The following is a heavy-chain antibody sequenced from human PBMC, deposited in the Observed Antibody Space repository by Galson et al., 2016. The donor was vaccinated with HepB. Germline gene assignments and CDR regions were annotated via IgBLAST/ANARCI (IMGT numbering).Heavy chain of an antibody. CDR1: GFTFSSYG. D-gene: IGHD5-18*01. Sequence: LRLSCAASGFTFSSYGMHWVRQAPGKGLGWVAVISYDGSNKYYADSVKGRFPISRDNSKNTLYLQMNSLRAEDTAVYYCAKDIRSYGLFGRLDYWGQGTLVTVSS. CDR3: AKDIRSYGLFGRLDY. V-gene: IGHV3-30*18. J-gene: IGHJ4*02. CDR2: ISYDGSNK.